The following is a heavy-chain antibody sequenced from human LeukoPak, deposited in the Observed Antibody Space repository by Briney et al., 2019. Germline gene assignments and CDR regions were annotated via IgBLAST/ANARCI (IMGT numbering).Heavy chain of an antibody. J-gene: IGHJ4*02. Sequence: GGTLRLSCAASGLTFSSYGMSWVRQAPGKGLEWVSAISGSGGSTYYADSVKGRFTISRDNSKNTLYLQMNSLRADDTALYYCARGGYNGYDPDDPIDYWGQGTLVTVSS. CDR3: ARGGYNGYDPDDPIDY. V-gene: IGHV3-23*01. CDR2: ISGSGGST. D-gene: IGHD5-12*01. CDR1: GLTFSSYG.